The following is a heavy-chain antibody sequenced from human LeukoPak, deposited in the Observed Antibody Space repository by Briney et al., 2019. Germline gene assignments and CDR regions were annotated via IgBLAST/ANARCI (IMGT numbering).Heavy chain of an antibody. J-gene: IGHJ4*02. D-gene: IGHD5-24*01. CDR2: INHSGST. Sequence: SETLSLTCTVSGGSISSYYWSWIRQPPGKGLEWIGEINHSGSTNYNPSLKSRVTISVDTSKNQFSLKLSSVTAADTAVYYCARVVWWLQFRYFDYWGQGTLVTVSS. V-gene: IGHV4-34*01. CDR1: GGSISSYY. CDR3: ARVVWWLQFRYFDY.